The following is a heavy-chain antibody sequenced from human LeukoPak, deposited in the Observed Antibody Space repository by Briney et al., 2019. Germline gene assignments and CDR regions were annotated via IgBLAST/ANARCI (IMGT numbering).Heavy chain of an antibody. J-gene: IGHJ3*02. CDR3: AREGRGTDAFDI. V-gene: IGHV3-66*01. D-gene: IGHD3-16*01. CDR1: GLIVSSNY. Sequence: GGSLRLSCVASGLIVSSNYMTWVRQAPGKGLEWVSIIYSAGSIDYADSVKGRFTIPRDNSKNTVYLQMNNVTGADTAVYYCAREGRGTDAFDIWGQGTIVTVSS. CDR2: IYSAGSI.